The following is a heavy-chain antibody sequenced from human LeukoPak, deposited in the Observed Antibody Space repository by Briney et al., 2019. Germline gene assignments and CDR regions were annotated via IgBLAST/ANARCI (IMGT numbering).Heavy chain of an antibody. D-gene: IGHD3-22*01. J-gene: IGHJ4*01. V-gene: IGHV1-18*01. CDR1: GYTFTSYG. Sequence: ASVKVSCKASGYTFTSYGISWVRQAPGQGLEWMGWISAYNGNTNYAQKLQGRVTMTTDTSTSTAYMELRSLRSDDTAVYYCARVVHRSYYYDSSGYPAPMDFDYWGHGTLVTVSS. CDR2: ISAYNGNT. CDR3: ARVVHRSYYYDSSGYPAPMDFDY.